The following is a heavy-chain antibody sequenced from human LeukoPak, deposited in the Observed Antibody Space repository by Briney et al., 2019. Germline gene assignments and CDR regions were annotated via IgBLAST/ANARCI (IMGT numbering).Heavy chain of an antibody. J-gene: IGHJ4*02. CDR3: AYSGSYYNPPFQY. V-gene: IGHV5-51*01. Sequence: GESLKISCKGSGYSFTSYWIGWVRQMPGKGLEWMGIIYPDDSDTRHSPSFQGQVTISADKSISTAYLQWSSLKASDTAMYYCAYSGSYYNPPFQYWGQGTLVTVSS. CDR2: IYPDDSDT. D-gene: IGHD3-10*01. CDR1: GYSFTSYW.